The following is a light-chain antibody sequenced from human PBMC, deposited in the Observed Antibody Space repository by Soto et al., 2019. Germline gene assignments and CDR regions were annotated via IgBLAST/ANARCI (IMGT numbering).Light chain of an antibody. J-gene: IGLJ1*01. CDR2: SNH. CDR1: NSNVGRNG. CDR3: ATWDDSLNGLYV. V-gene: IGLV1-44*01. Sequence: QSLLTQPPSASGAPGQRVTISCSGSNSNVGRNGVNWYQQLPGTSPKLLVYSNHQRPSGVPDRFSGSKSGTSASLAIGGLQSEDEADYYCATWDDSLNGLYVFGPGTKLTVL.